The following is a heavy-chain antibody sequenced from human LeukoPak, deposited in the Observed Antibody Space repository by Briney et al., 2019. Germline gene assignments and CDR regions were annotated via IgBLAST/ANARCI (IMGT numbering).Heavy chain of an antibody. CDR3: AQTGAGYYYYGMDV. CDR1: GYTFTGYY. J-gene: IGHJ6*02. CDR2: INPNSGGT. V-gene: IGHV1-2*02. D-gene: IGHD1-14*01. Sequence: ASVKVSCKASGYTFTGYYMHWVRQAPGQGLEWMGWINPNSGGTNYAQKFQGRVTMTRDTSISTAYMELSRLRSDDTAVYYRAQTGAGYYYYGMDVWGQGTTVTVSS.